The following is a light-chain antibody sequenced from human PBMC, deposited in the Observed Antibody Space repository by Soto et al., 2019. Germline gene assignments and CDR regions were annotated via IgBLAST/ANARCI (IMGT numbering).Light chain of an antibody. CDR1: QSINGW. CDR3: QQYDNLPLT. Sequence: DIQLTQSPSTLSASVGDRVTITCRASQSINGWLAWYQQKPGQAPNLLIYKASTLESGVPSRFSGSGSGTDFTFTISSLQPEDIATYYCQQYDNLPLTFGGGTKVDIK. J-gene: IGKJ4*01. CDR2: KAS. V-gene: IGKV1-5*03.